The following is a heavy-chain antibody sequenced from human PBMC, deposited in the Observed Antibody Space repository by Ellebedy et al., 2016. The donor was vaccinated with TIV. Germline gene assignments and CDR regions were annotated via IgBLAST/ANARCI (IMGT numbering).Heavy chain of an antibody. CDR2: ISAYSGET. CDR3: AREDCGGDCSSPQNSPRYYDY. Sequence: ASVKVSCKASGYTFTTYAINWVRQAPGQGLEWMGWISAYSGETYYAQNLQGRVTLTTDTSTNTAYMELRSLTSDDTTVYYCAREDCGGDCSSPQNSPRYYDYWGPGTLVTVSS. CDR1: GYTFTTYA. V-gene: IGHV1-18*04. J-gene: IGHJ4*02. D-gene: IGHD2-21*02.